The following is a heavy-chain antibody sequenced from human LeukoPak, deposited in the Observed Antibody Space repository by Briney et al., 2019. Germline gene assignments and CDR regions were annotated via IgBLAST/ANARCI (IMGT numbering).Heavy chain of an antibody. Sequence: GGSLRLSCAASGFTVSSNYMSWVRQAPGKGLEWVSATIGGGDDTYHADSVKGRFTISRENSKNTLYLQMNSLRAEDTAVYYCAKDSAKKYDDYWGQGTLVTVSS. CDR2: TIGGGDDT. D-gene: IGHD2/OR15-2a*01. V-gene: IGHV3-23*01. J-gene: IGHJ4*02. CDR1: GFTVSSNY. CDR3: AKDSAKKYDDY.